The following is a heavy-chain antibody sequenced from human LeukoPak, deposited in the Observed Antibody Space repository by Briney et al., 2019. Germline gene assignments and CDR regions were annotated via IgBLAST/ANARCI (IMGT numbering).Heavy chain of an antibody. CDR3: AKEDMVRGVIGGVGAFDI. Sequence: GGSLRLSCAASGFTFSSYAMSWVRQAPGKGLEWVSAISGSGVATYYADSVKGRFTISRDNSKNTLYLQMNSLRAEDTAVYYCAKEDMVRGVIGGVGAFDIWGQGTMVTVSS. V-gene: IGHV3-23*01. D-gene: IGHD3-10*01. J-gene: IGHJ3*02. CDR1: GFTFSSYA. CDR2: ISGSGVAT.